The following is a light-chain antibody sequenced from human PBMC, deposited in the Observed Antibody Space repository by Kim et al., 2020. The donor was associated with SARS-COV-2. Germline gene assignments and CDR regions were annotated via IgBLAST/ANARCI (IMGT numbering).Light chain of an antibody. CDR1: QSIRRSS. CDR3: QQASHSSVT. CDR2: GAA. V-gene: IGKV3-20*01. Sequence: SPGESATLSCRPSQSIRRSSLAWYQHQPGPPPRLLVYGAASRATVIPVRFSGSGDGTDFSLSISRLAPADFAGYYCQQASHSSVTFGQETRLEI. J-gene: IGKJ5*01.